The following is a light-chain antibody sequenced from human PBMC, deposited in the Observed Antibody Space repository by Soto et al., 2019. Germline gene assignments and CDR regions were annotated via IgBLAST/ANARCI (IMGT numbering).Light chain of an antibody. CDR1: QSISSW. Sequence: DIQMTQPPSTLSASVGDRVTITCRASQSISSWLAWYQQKAGKPPKLLIYEASILESGVPSRFSGSGSGTEFTLTISSLQPDDFASYYCQQYYRYSWTFGQGTKVDIK. CDR2: EAS. CDR3: QQYYRYSWT. J-gene: IGKJ1*01. V-gene: IGKV1-5*01.